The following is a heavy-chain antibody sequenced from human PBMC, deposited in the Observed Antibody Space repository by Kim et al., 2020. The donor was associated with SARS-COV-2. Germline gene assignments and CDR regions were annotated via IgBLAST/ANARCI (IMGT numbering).Heavy chain of an antibody. J-gene: IGHJ4*02. CDR2: IKQDGSEK. D-gene: IGHD3-22*01. Sequence: GGSLRLSCAVSGFTFSSYWISWVRQAPGKGLEWVANIKQDGSEKNYVDSVKGRFTISRDTAKKSLYLQMNSLRAEDASVYYCARVRLDEKSGYRDVDQWGKETRVTASS. CDR3: ARVRLDEKSGYRDVDQ. V-gene: IGHV3-7*01. CDR1: GFTFSSYW.